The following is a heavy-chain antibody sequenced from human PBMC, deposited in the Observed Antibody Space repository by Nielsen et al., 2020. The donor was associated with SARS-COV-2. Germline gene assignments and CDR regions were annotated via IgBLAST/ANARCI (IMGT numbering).Heavy chain of an antibody. Sequence: ESLKISCAASGFTFSSYDMNWIRQPPGKGLEWISQINHSGTTNVNPSLKSRVTISGDKSTNQFSLRLNSVTAADTAVYYCAREHYYYDSSDPDYDYKGRDGGGQGTAVTVS. CDR2: INHSGTT. J-gene: IGHJ6*02. CDR1: GFTFSSYD. CDR3: AREHYYYDSSDPDYDYKGRDG. D-gene: IGHD3-22*01. V-gene: IGHV4-34*01.